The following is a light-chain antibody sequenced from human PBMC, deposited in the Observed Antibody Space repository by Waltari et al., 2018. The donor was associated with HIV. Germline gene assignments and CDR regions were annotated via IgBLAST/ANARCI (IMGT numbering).Light chain of an antibody. CDR2: RNN. CDR1: SATLGSNY. V-gene: IGLV1-47*01. Sequence: QSVLTQPPSASGPYGQRVTISCSGTSATLGSNYVFWYQQLPGTTPKLLIYRNNERPSGVTDRFSGSKSGTSASLAISGLRSEDEADYYCATWDDSLNTVLFGGGTKLTVL. CDR3: ATWDDSLNTVL. J-gene: IGLJ2*01.